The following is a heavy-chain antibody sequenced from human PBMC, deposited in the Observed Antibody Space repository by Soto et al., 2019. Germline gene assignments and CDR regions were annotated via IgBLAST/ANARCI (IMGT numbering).Heavy chain of an antibody. CDR3: ARDFGDYGDYEVGY. D-gene: IGHD4-17*01. CDR1: GYTFTSYA. CDR2: INAGNGNT. J-gene: IGHJ4*02. Sequence: ASVKVSCKASGYTFTSYAMHWVRQAPGQRLEWMGWINAGNGNTKYSQKFQGRVTITRDTSASTAYMELSSLRSEDTAVYYCARDFGDYGDYEVGYWGQGTLVTVSS. V-gene: IGHV1-3*01.